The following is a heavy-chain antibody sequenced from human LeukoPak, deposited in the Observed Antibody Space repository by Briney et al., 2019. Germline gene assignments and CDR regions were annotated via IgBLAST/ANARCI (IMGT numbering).Heavy chain of an antibody. CDR2: INHSGST. CDR3: AREEAIVRGVINPLDY. Sequence: SETLSLTCAVYGGSFSGYYWSWIRQPPGKGLEWIGEINHSGSTNYNPSLKSRVTISVDTSKNQFSLQLNSVTPEDTAVYYCAREEAIVRGVINPLDYWGQGSLVTVSS. D-gene: IGHD3-10*01. J-gene: IGHJ4*02. CDR1: GGSFSGYY. V-gene: IGHV4-34*01.